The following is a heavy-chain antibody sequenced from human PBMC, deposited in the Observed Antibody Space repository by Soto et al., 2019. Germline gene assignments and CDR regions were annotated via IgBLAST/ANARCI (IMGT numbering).Heavy chain of an antibody. D-gene: IGHD6-13*01. CDR3: ARRSSSWYFDY. Sequence: GGSLRLSCAASGFTFSSYAMNWVRQAPGKGLEWVSVISGSGGSTYYADSVKGRFTISRDNSKNTLYLQMNSLRAEDTAVYYCARRSSSWYFDYWGQGTLVTVSS. CDR2: ISGSGGST. V-gene: IGHV3-23*01. CDR1: GFTFSSYA. J-gene: IGHJ4*02.